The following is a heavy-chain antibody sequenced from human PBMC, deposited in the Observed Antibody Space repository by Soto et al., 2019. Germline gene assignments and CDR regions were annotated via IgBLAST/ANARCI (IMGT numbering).Heavy chain of an antibody. CDR3: AREHVNWFDA. V-gene: IGHV4-30-2*01. CDR2: IYHSGST. J-gene: IGHJ5*02. CDR1: GGSISSGGYS. Sequence: LSLTCAVSGGSISSGGYSWSWIRQPPGKGLEWIGYIYHSGSTYYNPSLKSRVTISVDRSKNQFSLKLSSVTAADTAVYYCAREHVNWFDACGQGTLVTLAS.